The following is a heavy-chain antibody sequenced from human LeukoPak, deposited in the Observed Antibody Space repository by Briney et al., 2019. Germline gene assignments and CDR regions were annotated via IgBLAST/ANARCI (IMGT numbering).Heavy chain of an antibody. Sequence: PPETLSLTCTVSGGSINNYYWSWIRQPPGKGLEWIGYIYYRGSTNYSPSLKSRVTFSVDTSKNQFSLKLNSVTAADTAVYYCARGGDYGDLRYFDYWGQGTLVTVSS. CDR2: IYYRGST. CDR1: GGSINNYY. J-gene: IGHJ4*02. V-gene: IGHV4-59*01. CDR3: ARGGDYGDLRYFDY. D-gene: IGHD4-17*01.